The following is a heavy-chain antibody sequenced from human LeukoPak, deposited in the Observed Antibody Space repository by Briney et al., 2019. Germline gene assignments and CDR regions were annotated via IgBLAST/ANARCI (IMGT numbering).Heavy chain of an antibody. D-gene: IGHD6-6*01. CDR2: IIPILGIA. Sequence: ASVKVSCKASGGTFSSYAISWVRQAPGHGLEWMGRIIPILGIANYAQKFQGRVTITADKSTSTAYMELSSLRSEDTAVYYCATQSSIAARNPFDYWGQGTLVTVSS. CDR3: ATQSSIAARNPFDY. V-gene: IGHV1-69*04. CDR1: GGTFSSYA. J-gene: IGHJ4*02.